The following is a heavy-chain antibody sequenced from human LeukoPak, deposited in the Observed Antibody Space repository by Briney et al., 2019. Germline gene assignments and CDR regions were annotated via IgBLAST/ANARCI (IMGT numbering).Heavy chain of an antibody. J-gene: IGHJ3*02. Sequence: SETLSLTCTVSGGSISSYYWSWIRQPDGKGLEWIGRIYTSGSTNYNPSLKSRVTMPVDTSKNQFSLKLSSVTAADTAVYYCARGTMVRGVIVPADAFDIWGQGTMVTVSS. V-gene: IGHV4-4*07. CDR1: GGSISSYY. D-gene: IGHD3-10*01. CDR2: IYTSGST. CDR3: ARGTMVRGVIVPADAFDI.